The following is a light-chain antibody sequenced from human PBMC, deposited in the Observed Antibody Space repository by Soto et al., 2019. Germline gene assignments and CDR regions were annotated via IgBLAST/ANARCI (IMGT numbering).Light chain of an antibody. Sequence: DIVTTQSPLSLPVTPGEPASISCRSSQSLLHSNGYNYLDWYLQKPGQSQQLLIYLGSNRASGVPDRFRGSGSGTDFTLKISSVEAEDVGVYYCMQALQTPPTFGGGTKVEIK. J-gene: IGKJ4*01. CDR2: LGS. V-gene: IGKV2-28*01. CDR1: QSLLHSNGYNY. CDR3: MQALQTPPT.